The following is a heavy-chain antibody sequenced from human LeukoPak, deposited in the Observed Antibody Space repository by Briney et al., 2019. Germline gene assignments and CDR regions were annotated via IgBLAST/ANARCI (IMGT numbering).Heavy chain of an antibody. CDR1: GGTFSSYT. V-gene: IGHV1-69*04. Sequence: SVKLSCKASGGTFSSYTISWVRQPPGRGLEWVGRINPILGIANEAQTFQGRVTITADKSTRTAYMELSSLRSEDTAVYYCARDAALTVTMAYYWGQGTLVTVSS. J-gene: IGHJ4*02. D-gene: IGHD4-11*01. CDR2: INPILGIA. CDR3: ARDAALTVTMAYY.